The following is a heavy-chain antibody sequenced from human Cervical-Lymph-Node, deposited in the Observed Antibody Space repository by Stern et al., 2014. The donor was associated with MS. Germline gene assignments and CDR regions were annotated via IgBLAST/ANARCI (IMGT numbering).Heavy chain of an antibody. Sequence: EVQLLESGGGLVKPGGSLRLSCAASGFTFSSYSMNWVRQAPGKGLEWVSSISSSSSYIYYADSVKGRFTISRDNAKNSLYLQMNSLRAEDTAVYYCARELGYYDSSGFPAPFDYWGQGTLVTVSS. D-gene: IGHD3-22*01. V-gene: IGHV3-21*01. CDR2: ISSSSSYI. J-gene: IGHJ4*02. CDR1: GFTFSSYS. CDR3: ARELGYYDSSGFPAPFDY.